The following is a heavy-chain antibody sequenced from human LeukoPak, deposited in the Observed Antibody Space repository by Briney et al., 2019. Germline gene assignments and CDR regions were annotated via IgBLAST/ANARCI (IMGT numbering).Heavy chain of an antibody. V-gene: IGHV3-48*01. Sequence: GGSLRLTCAASGFTFSNYNMNWVRQTPGKGPECVSYISGSGSDIYYAESVMGRFTLSRDNAKNSLYLQMNSLRAEDTGVYYCARDPVLFDNTGYYFDSWGQGTLVTVSS. D-gene: IGHD3-22*01. CDR2: ISGSGSDI. J-gene: IGHJ4*02. CDR3: ARDPVLFDNTGYYFDS. CDR1: GFTFSNYN.